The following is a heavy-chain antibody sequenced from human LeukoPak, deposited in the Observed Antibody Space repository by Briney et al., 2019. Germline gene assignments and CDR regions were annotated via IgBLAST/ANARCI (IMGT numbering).Heavy chain of an antibody. V-gene: IGHV3-23*01. Sequence: GGSLRLSCAASGFTFSSYAMSWVRQAPGKGLEWVSAISGSGGSTYYADSVKGRFTISRDNSKNTLYLQMNSLRAEDTAVYYCAKDGVLSRYYYDSSGYSPNDYWGQGTLVTVSS. D-gene: IGHD3-22*01. J-gene: IGHJ4*02. CDR1: GFTFSSYA. CDR3: AKDGVLSRYYYDSSGYSPNDY. CDR2: ISGSGGST.